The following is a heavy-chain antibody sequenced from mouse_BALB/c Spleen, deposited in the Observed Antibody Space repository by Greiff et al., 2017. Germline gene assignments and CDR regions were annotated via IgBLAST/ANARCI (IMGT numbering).Heavy chain of an antibody. D-gene: IGHD2-4*01. Sequence: EVMLVESGGDLVKPGGSLKLSCAASGFTFSSYGMSWVRQTPDKRLEWVATISSGGSYTYYPDSVKGRFTISRDNAKNTLYLQMSSLKSEDTAMYYCARRRDYDGYYAMDYWGQGTSVTVSS. CDR2: ISSGGSYT. J-gene: IGHJ4*01. V-gene: IGHV5-6*02. CDR1: GFTFSSYG. CDR3: ARRRDYDGYYAMDY.